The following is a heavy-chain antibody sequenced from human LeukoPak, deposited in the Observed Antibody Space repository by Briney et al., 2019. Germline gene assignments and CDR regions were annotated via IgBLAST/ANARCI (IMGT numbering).Heavy chain of an antibody. CDR2: IIPIFGTA. D-gene: IGHD2-8*01. Sequence: ASVKVSCKASGGTFSSYAISWVRQAPGQGLEWMGGIIPIFGTANYAQKFQGRVTITADESTRTAYMELRSLRSDDTAVYYCAVDKYCSNGVCYPDYWGQGTLVTVSS. CDR1: GGTFSSYA. V-gene: IGHV1-69*13. CDR3: AVDKYCSNGVCYPDY. J-gene: IGHJ4*02.